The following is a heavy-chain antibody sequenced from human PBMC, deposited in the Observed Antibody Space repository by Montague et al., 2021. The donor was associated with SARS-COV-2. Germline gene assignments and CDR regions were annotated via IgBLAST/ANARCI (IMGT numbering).Heavy chain of an antibody. J-gene: IGHJ6*02. V-gene: IGHV3-21*01. CDR3: ARVGIYYYYGMDV. CDR1: GFTFSSYT. CDR2: ISSSSSYI. Sequence: SLRLSCAASGFTFSSYTMNWVRQAPGKGLEWVSSISSSSSYISYADLVKGRFTISRDNAKNSLYLQMNSLRAEDTAVYYCARVGIYYYYGMDVSGQGTTVTVSS. D-gene: IGHD1-26*01.